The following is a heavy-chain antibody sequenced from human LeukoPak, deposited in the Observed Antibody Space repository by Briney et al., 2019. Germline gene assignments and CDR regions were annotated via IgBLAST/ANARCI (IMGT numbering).Heavy chain of an antibody. CDR2: ISGGGGST. Sequence: GGSLRLSCAASGFTFSSYAMSWVRQAPGKGLEWVSAISGGGGSTYFADSVKGRFTISRDNSKNTLDLQMNSLRAEDTAVYYCAKDLDPMMVRGVITFDYWGQGTLVTVSS. V-gene: IGHV3-23*01. CDR3: AKDLDPMMVRGVITFDY. D-gene: IGHD3-10*01. CDR1: GFTFSSYA. J-gene: IGHJ4*02.